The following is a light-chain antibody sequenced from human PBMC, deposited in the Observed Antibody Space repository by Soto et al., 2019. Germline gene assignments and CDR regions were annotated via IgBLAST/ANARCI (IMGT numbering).Light chain of an antibody. CDR3: QQYDSFSKT. Sequence: DIQMTQSPSTLSASVGDRVTITCRASQSIRSWLAWYQQKPGKAPQLLIYDASNLESGVPSRFSGSGSGTEFTLTISSLQPDDFATYYCQQYDSFSKTFGRGTKGDIK. V-gene: IGKV1-5*01. CDR2: DAS. CDR1: QSIRSW. J-gene: IGKJ1*01.